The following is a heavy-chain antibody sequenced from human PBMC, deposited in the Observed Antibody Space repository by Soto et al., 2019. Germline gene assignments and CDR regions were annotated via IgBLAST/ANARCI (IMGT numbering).Heavy chain of an antibody. Sequence: GGSLRLSCAASGFTFDDYTMHWVRQARGRGLGRASLFSWDGGSTYYADSVKGRFTISRDNSKNSLYLQMNSLRTEDTALYYCATDPRLAEYFQHWGQGTLVTVSS. D-gene: IGHD6-19*01. CDR1: GFTFDDYT. CDR2: FSWDGGST. J-gene: IGHJ1*01. CDR3: ATDPRLAEYFQH. V-gene: IGHV3-43*01.